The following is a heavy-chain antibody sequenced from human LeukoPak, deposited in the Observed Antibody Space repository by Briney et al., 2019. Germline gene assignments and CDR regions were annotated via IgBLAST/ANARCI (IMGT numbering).Heavy chain of an antibody. CDR1: GGSISSSSYY. J-gene: IGHJ3*02. D-gene: IGHD1-26*01. Sequence: SETLSLTCTVSGGSISSSSYYWGWIRQPPGKGLEWIGSIYYSGSTYYNPSLKSRVTISVDTSKNQFSLKLSSVTAADRAVYYCSRHGGYALAFEIWGQGTTVTVSS. CDR2: IYYSGST. CDR3: SRHGGYALAFEI. V-gene: IGHV4-39*01.